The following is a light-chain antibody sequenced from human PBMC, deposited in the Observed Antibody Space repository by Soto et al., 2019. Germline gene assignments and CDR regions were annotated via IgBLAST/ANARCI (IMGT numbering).Light chain of an antibody. V-gene: IGKV3-20*01. J-gene: IGKJ1*01. CDR3: QHFVNSLTWT. CDR2: ASS. Sequence: EIVLTQSPGTVSLSPVEIATFSFKTSQSRGSNFLAWYQHKPGQAPRLLIYASSNRATGIPDRFSGSASGTDFTLTINRLEPEDFAVYYCQHFVNSLTWTFGQGTKVDIK. CDR1: QSRGSNF.